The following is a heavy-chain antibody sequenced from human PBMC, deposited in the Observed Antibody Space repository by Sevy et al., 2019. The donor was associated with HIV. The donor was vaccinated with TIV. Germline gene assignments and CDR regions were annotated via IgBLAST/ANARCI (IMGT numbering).Heavy chain of an antibody. CDR3: ARERYDSNWYGLESGNDALDV. CDR2: FYYSGDT. J-gene: IGHJ3*01. Sequence: SETLSLTCTVSGGSISSYYWSWIRQPPGKGLEWIGYFYYSGDTDYNSSLKNRVTISVDKSKNQLSLRLSSVTAADTAVYYCARERYDSNWYGLESGNDALDVWGRGTLVTVSS. V-gene: IGHV4-59*01. CDR1: GGSISSYY. D-gene: IGHD4-4*01.